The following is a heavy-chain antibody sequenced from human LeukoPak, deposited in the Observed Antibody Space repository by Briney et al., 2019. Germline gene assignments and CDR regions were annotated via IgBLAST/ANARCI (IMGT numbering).Heavy chain of an antibody. Sequence: SKTLSLTCAVYGGSFSGYYWSWIRQPPGKGLEWIGEINHSGSTNYNPSLKSRVTISVDTSKNQFSLKLSSVTAADTAVYYCARGYINITFGGVTPTYYFDYWGQGTLVTVSS. CDR2: INHSGST. D-gene: IGHD3-16*01. V-gene: IGHV4-34*01. J-gene: IGHJ4*02. CDR3: ARGYINITFGGVTPTYYFDY. CDR1: GGSFSGYY.